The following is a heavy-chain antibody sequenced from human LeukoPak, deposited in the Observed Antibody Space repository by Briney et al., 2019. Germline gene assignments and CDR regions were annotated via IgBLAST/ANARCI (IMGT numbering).Heavy chain of an antibody. CDR2: INHSGST. CDR3: AREVAAAGITVDY. J-gene: IGHJ4*02. CDR1: GGSISNYY. V-gene: IGHV4-34*01. Sequence: SETLSLTCAVYGGSISNYYWSWIRQPPGKGLEWIGEINHSGSTNYNPSLKSRVTISVDTSKKQFSLKVRPVTAADTAVYYCAREVAAAGITVDYWGQGTLVTVSS. D-gene: IGHD6-13*01.